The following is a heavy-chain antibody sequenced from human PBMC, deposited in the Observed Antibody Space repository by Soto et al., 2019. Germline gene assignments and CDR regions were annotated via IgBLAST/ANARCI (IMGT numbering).Heavy chain of an antibody. Sequence: QVQLVQSGAEVKKPGASVKVSCKASGYTFTSYGISWVRQAPGQGLEWMGWISAYNGNTNYAQKLQGRVTMTTDTYTSTAYMERRTLRSDDTPVYDCAGGAGRRIAGAVYDYWGQGTLVTVSS. V-gene: IGHV1-18*01. D-gene: IGHD6-19*01. CDR2: ISAYNGNT. CDR3: AGGAGRRIAGAVYDY. CDR1: GYTFTSYG. J-gene: IGHJ4*02.